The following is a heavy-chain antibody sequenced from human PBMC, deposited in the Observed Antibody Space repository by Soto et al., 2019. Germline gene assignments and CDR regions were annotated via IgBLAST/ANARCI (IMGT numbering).Heavy chain of an antibody. D-gene: IGHD6-19*01. CDR2: ISSSKTYI. J-gene: IGHJ3*02. CDR1: GFSFSSYS. CDR3: VRDSGWAFDI. Sequence: EVQLVESGGGLVQPGQSLRVFCAASGFSFSSYSMNWVRQAPGKGLEWISYISSSKTYIWYADSVKGRFTISRDNAKNSLSLQMNSLRDEDTAVYYCVRDSGWAFDIWGLGQWSPSLQ. V-gene: IGHV3-48*02.